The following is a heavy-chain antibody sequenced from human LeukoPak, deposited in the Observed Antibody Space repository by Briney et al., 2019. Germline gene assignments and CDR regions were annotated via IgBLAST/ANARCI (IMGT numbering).Heavy chain of an antibody. CDR3: AREYCSSTSCYVADY. CDR1: GYTFTGYY. V-gene: IGHV1-2*02. D-gene: IGHD2-2*01. CDR2: INPNSGGT. Sequence: ASVKVSCKASGYTFTGYYMHWVRQAPGQGLEWMGWINPNSGGTNYAQKFQGRVTMTRDTSISTAYMELSRLRSDDTAVYYCAREYCSSTSCYVADYWGQGTLVTVSS. J-gene: IGHJ4*02.